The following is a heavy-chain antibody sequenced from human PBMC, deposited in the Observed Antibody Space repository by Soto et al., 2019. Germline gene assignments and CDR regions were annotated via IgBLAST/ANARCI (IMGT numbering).Heavy chain of an antibody. V-gene: IGHV1-8*01. CDR3: ARGVTAGVDY. D-gene: IGHD3-10*01. Sequence: SVNVSCKSSVYSFTRLDINLVRQTTGQGLEWMGWMEPSSGKTGYAQRFQDRVTMTRDTSINTAYMELRSLTSDDTAFYYCARGVTAGVDYWGQGTLVTVSS. CDR1: VYSFTRLD. J-gene: IGHJ4*02. CDR2: MEPSSGKT.